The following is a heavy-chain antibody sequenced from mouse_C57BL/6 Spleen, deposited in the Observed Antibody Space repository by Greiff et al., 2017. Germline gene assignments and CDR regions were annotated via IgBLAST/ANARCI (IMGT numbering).Heavy chain of an antibody. D-gene: IGHD1-1*01. Sequence: QVQLQQSGPGLVQPSQSLSITCTVSGFSLTSYGVHWVRQSPGKGLEWLGVIWSGGSTDYNAAFISRLSISKDNSKSQVFFKMNSLQADDTAIYYCARGPDYYGSSYWYFDGWGTGTTVTVSS. CDR2: IWSGGST. V-gene: IGHV2-2*01. J-gene: IGHJ1*03. CDR1: GFSLTSYG. CDR3: ARGPDYYGSSYWYFDG.